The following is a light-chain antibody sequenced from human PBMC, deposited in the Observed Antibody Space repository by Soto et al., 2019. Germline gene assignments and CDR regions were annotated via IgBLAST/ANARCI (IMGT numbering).Light chain of an antibody. V-gene: IGLV4-60*03. Sequence: QAVVTQSSSASASLGSSVKLTCTLSSGHSSSIIAWHQQQPGKAPRFLMRLEDRGSYNTGSGVPDRFSGSSSGADRYLTISNLQSEDEADYYCETWDSNTRVFGGGTKLTVL. CDR1: SGHSSSI. CDR2: LEDRGSY. CDR3: ETWDSNTRV. J-gene: IGLJ2*01.